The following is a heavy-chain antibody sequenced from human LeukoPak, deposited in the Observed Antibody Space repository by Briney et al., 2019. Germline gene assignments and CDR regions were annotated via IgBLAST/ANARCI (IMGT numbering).Heavy chain of an antibody. CDR1: GFTFSNAW. D-gene: IGHD5-24*01. CDR2: IKRKTDGGTT. J-gene: IGHJ4*02. V-gene: IGHV3-15*01. Sequence: PGGSLRLSCAASGFTFSNAWMSWVRQAPGKGLEWVGRIKRKTDGGTTDYAAPVKGRFTISRDDSKNTLYLQMNSLKTEDTAVYYCTTVAPVWDGYNYFYFDYWGQGTLVTVSS. CDR3: TTVAPVWDGYNYFYFDY.